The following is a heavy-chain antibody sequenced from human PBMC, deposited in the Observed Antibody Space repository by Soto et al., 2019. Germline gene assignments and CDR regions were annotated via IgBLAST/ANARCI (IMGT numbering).Heavy chain of an antibody. Sequence: SETLSLTCAVYGGSFSAYHCSWIRQPPGKGLEWIGEINHSGSTKYNPSLKSRVTISVDTSKNQFSLKLSSVTAADTAVYYCARGMGAENTFYYYFGMDVWGQGTTVTVSS. CDR3: ARGMGAENTFYYYFGMDV. CDR2: INHSGST. CDR1: GGSFSAYH. D-gene: IGHD3-16*01. J-gene: IGHJ6*02. V-gene: IGHV4-34*01.